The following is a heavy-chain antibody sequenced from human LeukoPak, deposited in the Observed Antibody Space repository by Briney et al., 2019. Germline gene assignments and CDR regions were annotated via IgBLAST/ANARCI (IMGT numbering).Heavy chain of an antibody. CDR2: VSGHGGGT. Sequence: GGSLRLSCAASGFAFSSYDMSWVRQAPGKELEWVSAVSGHGGGTYYADSVKGRFTISRDNPKNTLYLQMNSLRAEDTAVYYCAKEDSRGYYFDYWGQGALVTVSS. J-gene: IGHJ4*02. CDR1: GFAFSSYD. D-gene: IGHD1-26*01. CDR3: AKEDSRGYYFDY. V-gene: IGHV3-23*01.